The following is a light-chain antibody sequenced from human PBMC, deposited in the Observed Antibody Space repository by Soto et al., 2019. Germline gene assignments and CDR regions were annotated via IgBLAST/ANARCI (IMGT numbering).Light chain of an antibody. Sequence: QSALTQPASVSGSPGQSITISCTGTSSDVGGYNYVSWYQQHTGKVPKLMIYDVSNRPSGVSNRFSGSKSGNTASLTISGLQADDEADYYCSSYTSNSTLVFGGGTKLTVL. CDR3: SSYTSNSTLV. CDR1: SSDVGGYNY. V-gene: IGLV2-14*01. CDR2: DVS. J-gene: IGLJ2*01.